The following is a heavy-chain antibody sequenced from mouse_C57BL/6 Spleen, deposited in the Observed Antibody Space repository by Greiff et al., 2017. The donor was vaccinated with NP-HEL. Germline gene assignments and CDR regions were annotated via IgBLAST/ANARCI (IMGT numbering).Heavy chain of an antibody. CDR2: LYPRSGNT. D-gene: IGHD1-1*01. CDR3: ARGGTTVVAPYAMDC. CDR1: GYTFTSSG. J-gene: IGHJ4*01. V-gene: IGHV1-81*01. Sequence: QVQLQQSGAELARPGASVKLSCKASGYTFTSSGISWVKQRTGQGLEWIGELYPRSGNTYYNEKFKGKATMPADKSSSTAYIELRSLTTEDAAVYYCARGGTTVVAPYAMDCWGQGTSVTVSS.